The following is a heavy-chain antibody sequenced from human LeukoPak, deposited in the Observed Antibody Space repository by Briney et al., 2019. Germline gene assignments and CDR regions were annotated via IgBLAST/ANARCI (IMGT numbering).Heavy chain of an antibody. V-gene: IGHV3-21*01. CDR1: GFTFSSYS. CDR3: AWWSGYSNRALDY. CDR2: ISSSSSYI. J-gene: IGHJ4*02. Sequence: TGGSLRLSCAASGFTFSSYSMNWVRQAPGKGLEWVSSISSSSSYIYYADSVKGRFTISRDNAKNSLYLQMNSLRAEDTAVYYSAWWSGYSNRALDYWGQGTLVTVSS. D-gene: IGHD3-3*01.